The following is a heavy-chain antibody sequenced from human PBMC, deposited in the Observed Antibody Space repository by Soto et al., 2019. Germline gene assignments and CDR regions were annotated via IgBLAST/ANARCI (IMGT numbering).Heavy chain of an antibody. CDR2: INPSGGST. V-gene: IGHV1-46*03. CDR3: AREKSDDQAQTYYYYYYGMDV. D-gene: IGHD1-1*01. CDR1: GYTFTSYY. Sequence: ASVKVSCKASGYTFTSYYMHWVRQAPGQGLEWMGIINPSGGSTSYAQKFQGRVTMTRDTSTSTVYMELSSLRSEDTAVYYCAREKSDDQAQTYYYYYYGMDVWGQGTTVTVSS. J-gene: IGHJ6*02.